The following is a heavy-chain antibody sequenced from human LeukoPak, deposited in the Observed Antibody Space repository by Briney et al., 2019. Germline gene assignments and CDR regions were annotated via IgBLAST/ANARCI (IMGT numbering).Heavy chain of an antibody. J-gene: IGHJ4*02. CDR2: ISGSGGST. CDR3: AKVGGAMVSLVNPYFDY. CDR1: GFTFSSYA. V-gene: IGHV3-23*01. D-gene: IGHD5-18*01. Sequence: GGSLRLSCAASGFTFSSYAMSWVRQAPGKGLEWVSAISGSGGSTYYADSVKGRFTISRDNSKNTLYLQMNSLRAEDTAVYYCAKVGGAMVSLVNPYFDYWGQGTLVTVSS.